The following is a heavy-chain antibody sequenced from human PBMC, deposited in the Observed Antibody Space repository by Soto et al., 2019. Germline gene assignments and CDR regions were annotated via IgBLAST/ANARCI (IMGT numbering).Heavy chain of an antibody. CDR2: IYHSGST. J-gene: IGHJ4*02. CDR3: ARAHIVLRGSSWLFDY. D-gene: IGHD2-8*01. Sequence: QVQLQESGPGLVKPSGTLSLTCAVSSGSISSSNWWSWVRQPPGKGLEWIGEIYHSGSTNYNPSLNSRVTISVDKSKNQFSLKLSSVTAADTAVYYCARAHIVLRGSSWLFDYWGQGTLVTVSS. CDR1: SGSISSSNW. V-gene: IGHV4-4*02.